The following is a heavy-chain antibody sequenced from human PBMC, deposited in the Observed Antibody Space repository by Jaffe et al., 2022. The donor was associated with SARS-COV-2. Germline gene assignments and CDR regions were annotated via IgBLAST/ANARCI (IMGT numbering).Heavy chain of an antibody. CDR2: IYYSGRT. CDR1: GGSISSDFF. Sequence: QLQLQESGPGLVKPSETLSLTCTVSGGSISSDFFWGWIRQSPGKGLEWIGSIYYSGRTYYNPSLNSRVTISVDTSKNQFSLALSFVTAADTAVYFCARQSYCSGVTCSKDSWGQGTLVTVSS. D-gene: IGHD2-15*01. J-gene: IGHJ4*02. CDR3: ARQSYCSGVTCSKDS. V-gene: IGHV4-39*01.